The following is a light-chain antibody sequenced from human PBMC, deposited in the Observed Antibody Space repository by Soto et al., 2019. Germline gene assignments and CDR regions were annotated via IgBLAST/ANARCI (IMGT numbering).Light chain of an antibody. CDR3: QQYNNWPWT. CDR1: QSVRSN. V-gene: IGKV3-15*01. CDR2: GAS. J-gene: IGKJ1*01. Sequence: EIVLTQSPGTLSLSPGERATLSCRASQSVRSNYLAWYQQKPGQAPRLLIHGASTRATGFPARFSGSGSGTDFTLTISSLQSEDFAIYYCQQYNNWPWTFGQGTKVDIK.